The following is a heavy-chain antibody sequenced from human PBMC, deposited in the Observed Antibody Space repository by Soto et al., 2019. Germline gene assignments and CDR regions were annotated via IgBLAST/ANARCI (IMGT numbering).Heavy chain of an antibody. CDR2: IWYDGSNK. D-gene: IGHD4-17*01. CDR3: ARGDYGDYGEGYYYGMDV. Sequence: QVQLVESGGGVVQPGRSLRLSCAASGFTFSSYGMHWVRQAPGKGLEWVAVIWYDGSNKYYADSVKGRFTISRDNSKNTLYLQMNSLRAEDTAVYYCARGDYGDYGEGYYYGMDVWGQGTTVTVSS. J-gene: IGHJ6*02. CDR1: GFTFSSYG. V-gene: IGHV3-33*01.